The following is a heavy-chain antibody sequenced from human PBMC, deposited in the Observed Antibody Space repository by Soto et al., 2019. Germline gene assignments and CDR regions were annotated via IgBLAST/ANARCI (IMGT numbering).Heavy chain of an antibody. CDR3: VRISYQLPSSVLWLDP. CDR1: GGFLSESY. D-gene: IGHD3-16*02. Sequence: XATLSLTCAVYGGFLSESYWTWIRQPPGKGLEWIGEINHVVGTNYNPSLKSRVTMSVDTSQNQFSLRLISVTAADTAMYFCVRISYQLPSSVLWLDPWAQGTPVTVSS. V-gene: IGHV4-34*01. CDR2: INHVVGT. J-gene: IGHJ5*02.